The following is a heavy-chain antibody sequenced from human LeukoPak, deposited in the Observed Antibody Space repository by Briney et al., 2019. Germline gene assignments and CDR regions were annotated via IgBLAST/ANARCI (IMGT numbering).Heavy chain of an antibody. CDR1: GFTFSNYG. J-gene: IGHJ6*03. D-gene: IGHD1-26*01. CDR3: AKDGARVGATTYYYMDV. Sequence: TGGSLRLSCAASGFTFSNYGMHLVRQAPGKGLEWGAFIRYDGGNKYYADSVKGRLTIFRDNFKNMIYLQMNSLRAEDTAVYYCAKDGARVGATTYYYMDVWGKGTTVTVSS. V-gene: IGHV3-30*02. CDR2: IRYDGGNK.